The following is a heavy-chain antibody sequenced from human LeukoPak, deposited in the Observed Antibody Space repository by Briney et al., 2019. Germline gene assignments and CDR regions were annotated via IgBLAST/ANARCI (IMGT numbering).Heavy chain of an antibody. CDR1: GFTVRSNF. D-gene: IGHD5-24*01. CDR3: ARDLNPDYNNGYKYSGMDV. CDR2: IYSGGTT. J-gene: IGHJ6*02. V-gene: IGHV3-53*01. Sequence: GGSLRLSCAASGFTVRSNFMSWVRQAPGKGLEWVSVIYSGGTTYYADSVKGRFTISRDNSRNTLYLQMNSLRAEDTAVYYCARDLNPDYNNGYKYSGMDVWGQGTTVTVS.